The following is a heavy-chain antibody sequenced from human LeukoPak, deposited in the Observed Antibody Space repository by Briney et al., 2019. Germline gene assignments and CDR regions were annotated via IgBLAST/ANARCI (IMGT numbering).Heavy chain of an antibody. CDR1: GFTFYRYW. D-gene: IGHD3-3*01. CDR3: ARDPSMFGIVIKVLTEADKGY. V-gene: IGHV3-7*01. CDR2: IKHDGSDK. J-gene: IGHJ4*02. Sequence: GGSLRLSCAASGFTFYRYWMSWVRQAPGEGLEWVASIKHDGSDKYCVDSVKGRFTISRDNAKNSLFLQMNSLRAEDTAVYYCARDPSMFGIVIKVLTEADKGYWGQGTLVTVSS.